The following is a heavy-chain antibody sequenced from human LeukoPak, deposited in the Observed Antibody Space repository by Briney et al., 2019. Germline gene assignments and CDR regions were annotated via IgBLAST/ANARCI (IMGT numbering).Heavy chain of an antibody. CDR1: GYTFTSYD. Sequence: GSVEVSCKASGYTFTSYDINWVRQATGQGLEWMGWMNPNSGNTGYAQKFQGRVTMTRNTSISTAYMELSSLRSEDTAVYYCARERLEYGMDVWGQGTTVTVSS. J-gene: IGHJ6*02. D-gene: IGHD3-3*01. V-gene: IGHV1-8*01. CDR2: MNPNSGNT. CDR3: ARERLEYGMDV.